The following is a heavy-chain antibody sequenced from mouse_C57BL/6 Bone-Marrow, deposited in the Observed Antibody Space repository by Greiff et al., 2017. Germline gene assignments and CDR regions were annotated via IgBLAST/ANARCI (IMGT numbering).Heavy chain of an antibody. D-gene: IGHD1-1*01. CDR1: GYTFTSYW. CDR2: IYPGSGST. Sequence: QVQLQQPGAELVKPGASVKMSCKASGYTFTSYWITWVKQRPGQGLEWIGDIYPGSGSTNYNEKFKSKATLTVDTSSSTAYMQLSSLTSEDSAVYYCARHYYGSSYKNYFDYWGQGTTLTVSS. V-gene: IGHV1-55*01. J-gene: IGHJ2*01. CDR3: ARHYYGSSYKNYFDY.